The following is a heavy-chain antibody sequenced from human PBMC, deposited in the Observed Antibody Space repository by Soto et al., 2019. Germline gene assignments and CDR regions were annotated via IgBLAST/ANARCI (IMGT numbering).Heavy chain of an antibody. J-gene: IGHJ4*02. Sequence: VASVKVSCKASGGTFSSYAISWVRQAPGQGLEWMGGIIPIFGTANYAQKFQGRVTITADKSTSTAYMELSSLRSEDTAVYYCTRHSPQQPFNDYWGQGTLVTVSS. D-gene: IGHD1-1*01. CDR1: GGTFSSYA. CDR3: TRHSPQQPFNDY. CDR2: IIPIFGTA. V-gene: IGHV1-69*06.